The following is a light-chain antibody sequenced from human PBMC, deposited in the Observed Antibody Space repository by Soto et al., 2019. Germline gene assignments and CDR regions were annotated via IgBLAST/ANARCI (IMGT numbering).Light chain of an antibody. CDR3: ISYTNRQSYV. V-gene: IGLV2-14*01. CDR1: SSDIGSYEH. Sequence: QSALTQPASVSGSPGQSITISCSGTSSDIGSYEHVAWYQQFPGKSPKLMIYAVSDRPSGVSDRFSGSKSGITASLTISGLQTEDEADYYCISYTNRQSYVFGTGTKLTVL. CDR2: AVS. J-gene: IGLJ1*01.